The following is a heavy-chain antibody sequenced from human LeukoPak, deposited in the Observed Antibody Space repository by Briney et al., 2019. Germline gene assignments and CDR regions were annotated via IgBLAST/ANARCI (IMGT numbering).Heavy chain of an antibody. D-gene: IGHD2-15*01. J-gene: IGHJ4*02. V-gene: IGHV3-30*04. CDR3: ANSPDGAFDY. Sequence: GGSLRLSCAASGFTFSSYAMHWVRQAPGKGLKWVAVISYDGSNKYYADSVKGRFTISRDNAKNSLYLQMNSLRAEDTAVYYCANSPDGAFDYWGQGTLVTVSS. CDR1: GFTFSSYA. CDR2: ISYDGSNK.